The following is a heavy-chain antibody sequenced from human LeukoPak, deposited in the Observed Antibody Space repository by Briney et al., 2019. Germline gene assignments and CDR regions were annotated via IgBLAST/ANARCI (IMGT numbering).Heavy chain of an antibody. Sequence: GGSLRLSCAASGFTFDDYGMYWVRQPPGQGMEWDSGISWNSGSIGYADSVKGRFTIARDNAKNSLYLQMNSLRAEDTALYYCAKDTGGDGTFSDYWGQGTLVTVSS. CDR1: GFTFDDYG. CDR2: ISWNSGSI. CDR3: AKDTGGDGTFSDY. J-gene: IGHJ4*02. V-gene: IGHV3-9*01. D-gene: IGHD2-21*02.